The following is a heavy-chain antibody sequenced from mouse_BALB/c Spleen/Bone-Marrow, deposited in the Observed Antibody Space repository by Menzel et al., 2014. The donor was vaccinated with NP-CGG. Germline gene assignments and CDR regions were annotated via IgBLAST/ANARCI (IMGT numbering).Heavy chain of an antibody. CDR3: TRGGNWDDFDY. CDR1: GFTFSSFG. V-gene: IGHV5-17*02. D-gene: IGHD4-1*01. CDR2: ISSGSSTI. J-gene: IGHJ2*01. Sequence: EVQLVESGGGLVQPGGSRKPSCAASGFTFSSFGMHWVRQAPEKGLEWVAYISSGSSTIFYADTVKGRFTVSRDNPKNTLFLQMTSLRSEDTAMYYCTRGGNWDDFDYWGQGTTLTVSS.